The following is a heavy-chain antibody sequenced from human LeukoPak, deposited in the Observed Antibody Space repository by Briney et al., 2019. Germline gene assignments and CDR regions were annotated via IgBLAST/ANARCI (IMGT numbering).Heavy chain of an antibody. Sequence: GGSLRLSCAASGFTFSSYAMHWVRQAPGKGLEWVAVISYDGSNKYYADSVKGRFTISRDNSKNTLYLQMNSLRAEDTAVYYCARYGGSYYFDNWGQGTLVTVSS. D-gene: IGHD1-26*01. CDR3: ARYGGSYYFDN. CDR2: ISYDGSNK. J-gene: IGHJ4*02. CDR1: GFTFSSYA. V-gene: IGHV3-30-3*01.